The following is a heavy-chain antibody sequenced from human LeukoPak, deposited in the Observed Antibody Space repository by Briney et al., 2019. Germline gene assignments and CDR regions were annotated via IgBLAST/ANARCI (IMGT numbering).Heavy chain of an antibody. CDR3: AKVYYYDSSGYSDAFDI. J-gene: IGHJ3*02. Sequence: GGSLRLSCAASGFTFSSYGMPWVRQAPGKGLEWVAVISYDGSNKYYADSVKGRFAISRDNSKNTLYLQMNSLRAEDTAVYYCAKVYYYDSSGYSDAFDIWGQGTMVTVSS. CDR1: GFTFSSYG. V-gene: IGHV3-30*18. D-gene: IGHD3-22*01. CDR2: ISYDGSNK.